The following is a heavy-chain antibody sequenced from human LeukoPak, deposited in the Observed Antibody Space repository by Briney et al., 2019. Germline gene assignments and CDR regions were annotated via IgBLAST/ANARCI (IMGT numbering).Heavy chain of an antibody. CDR3: ARAASLWNPESIDY. J-gene: IGHJ4*02. Sequence: PGRSLRLSCAASGFTFSSYGMHWVRQAPGKGLGWVAVIWYDGSNKYYADSVKGRFTISRDNSKNTLYLQMNSLRAEDTAVYYCARAASLWNPESIDYWGQGTLVTVSS. V-gene: IGHV3-33*01. CDR2: IWYDGSNK. D-gene: IGHD1-1*01. CDR1: GFTFSSYG.